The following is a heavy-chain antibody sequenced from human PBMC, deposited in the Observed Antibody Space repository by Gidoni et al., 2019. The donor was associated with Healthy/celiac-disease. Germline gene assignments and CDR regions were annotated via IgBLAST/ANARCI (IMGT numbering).Heavy chain of an antibody. CDR2: ISGSVGST. V-gene: IGHV3-23*01. Sequence: EVQLLESGGGVVQPGGSLRLSCAASGFTFSSYAMSWVRQEPGKGLDWVSAISGSVGSTSYSYSVKGRFTISRDNSKNTLYLQMNSLRAEDTAVYYCAKAETGIAVAGIFRDENYYYYYYMDVWGKGTTVTVSS. J-gene: IGHJ6*03. CDR1: GFTFSSYA. CDR3: AKAETGIAVAGIFRDENYYYYYYMDV. D-gene: IGHD6-19*01.